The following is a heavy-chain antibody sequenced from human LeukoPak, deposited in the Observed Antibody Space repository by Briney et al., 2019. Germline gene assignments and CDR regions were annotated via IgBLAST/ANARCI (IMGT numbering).Heavy chain of an antibody. Sequence: GGSLRLSCAASGFTFSNYAMTWVRQAPGKGLEWVSTISDSGSTFYADSVKGRFTISRDNSKNTLYLQMNSLRAEDTAVYYCARDRSITMVRGVLENWGQGTLVTVSS. CDR1: GFTFSNYA. CDR2: ISDSGST. V-gene: IGHV3-23*01. J-gene: IGHJ4*02. D-gene: IGHD3-10*01. CDR3: ARDRSITMVRGVLEN.